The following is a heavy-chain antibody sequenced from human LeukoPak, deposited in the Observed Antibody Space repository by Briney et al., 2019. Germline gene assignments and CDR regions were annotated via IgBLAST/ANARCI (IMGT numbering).Heavy chain of an antibody. V-gene: IGHV6-1*01. J-gene: IGHJ4*02. CDR2: TYYRSKSYN. CDR1: GDSLSSNSAA. CDR3: ARAPSADWNYPSFDY. Sequence: SQTLSLTCAISGDSLSSNSAAWNWIRQSPSRGLEWLGRTYYRSKSYNDYAVYVKSRITINPDTSKNQFSLQLNSVPPEDTAVYYCARAPSADWNYPSFDYWGQGTLVTVSS. D-gene: IGHD1-7*01.